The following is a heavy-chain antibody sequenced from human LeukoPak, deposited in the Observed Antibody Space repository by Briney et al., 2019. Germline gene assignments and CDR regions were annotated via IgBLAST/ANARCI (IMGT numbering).Heavy chain of an antibody. J-gene: IGHJ3*02. V-gene: IGHV3-30-3*01. CDR2: ISHDGSNK. Sequence: LSGGSLRLSCAASGFTFSSYAMHWVRQAPGKGLEWVAVISHDGSNKYYADSVKGRFTISRGNSKNTLYLQMNSLRAEDTAVYYCARDQFGELVVCTFHIWGQGTMVTVSS. CDR1: GFTFSSYA. CDR3: ARDQFGELVVCTFHI. D-gene: IGHD3-10*01.